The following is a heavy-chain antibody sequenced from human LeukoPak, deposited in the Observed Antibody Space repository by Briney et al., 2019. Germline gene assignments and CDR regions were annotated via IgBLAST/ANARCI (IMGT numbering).Heavy chain of an antibody. J-gene: IGHJ4*02. V-gene: IGHV3-23*01. CDR3: ARGGTTPGLDY. Sequence: GGSLRLSCAASGFTFSSYAMSWVRQAPGKGLEWVSAISGSGVTTYYADSVRGRFTISRDNSKNTLYLQMNSLRAEDTAVYYCARGGTTPGLDYWGQGTLVTVSS. D-gene: IGHD4-17*01. CDR2: ISGSGVTT. CDR1: GFTFSSYA.